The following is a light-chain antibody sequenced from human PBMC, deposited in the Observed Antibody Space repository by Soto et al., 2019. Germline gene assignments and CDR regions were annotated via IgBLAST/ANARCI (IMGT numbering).Light chain of an antibody. CDR1: TGPVTRGYS. CDR3: LLYYDGGQLV. CDR2: STT. Sequence: QTVVTQEPSLTVSPGGTITLTCASSTGPVTRGYSPNWFQQKPGQAPRALIYSTTNRHSWTPARFSGSLLGGKAALTLSGVQPEDEAVYYCLLYYDGGQLVFGGGTKLTVL. J-gene: IGLJ2*01. V-gene: IGLV7-43*01.